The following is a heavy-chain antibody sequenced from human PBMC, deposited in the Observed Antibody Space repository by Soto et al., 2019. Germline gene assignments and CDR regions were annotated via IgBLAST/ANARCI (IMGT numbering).Heavy chain of an antibody. D-gene: IGHD4-17*01. CDR1: GGSISKFY. V-gene: IGHV4-4*07. Sequence: PSETLSLTCSVSGGSISKFYWSWIRKTAGKGLEWMGRVYATGTPDYNPSLRSRVAMSVDISKKTFSLRLTSVTAADTGVYYCVRDGSKTLRDWFDPWGQGKLVTVSS. CDR3: VRDGSKTLRDWFDP. CDR2: VYATGTP. J-gene: IGHJ5*02.